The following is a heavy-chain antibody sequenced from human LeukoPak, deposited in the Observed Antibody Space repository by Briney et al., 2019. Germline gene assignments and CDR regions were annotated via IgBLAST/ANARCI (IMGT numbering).Heavy chain of an antibody. CDR3: AKDLGPYDLLTGCDY. V-gene: IGHV3-30*18. J-gene: IGHJ4*02. Sequence: PGRSLRLSCAASGFTFSSYGMHWVRQAPGKGLEWVAVISYDGSNKYYADSVKGRFTISRDNSKNTLYLQMNSLRAEDTAVYYCAKDLGPYDLLTGCDYWGQGTLVTVSS. D-gene: IGHD3-9*01. CDR2: ISYDGSNK. CDR1: GFTFSSYG.